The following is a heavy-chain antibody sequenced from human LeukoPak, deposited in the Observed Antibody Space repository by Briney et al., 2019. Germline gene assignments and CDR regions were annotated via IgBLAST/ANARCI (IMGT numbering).Heavy chain of an antibody. J-gene: IGHJ4*02. CDR2: IYPGDSDT. CDR3: ARRGKKGGYSSSWFDY. D-gene: IGHD6-13*01. CDR1: GYSFTSYW. Sequence: GESLQISCKGSGYSFTSYWIGWVRQMPGKGLEWMGIIYPGDSDTRYSPSFQGQVTISADKSISTAYLQWSSLKASDTAMYYCARRGKKGGYSSSWFDYWGQGTLVTVSS. V-gene: IGHV5-51*01.